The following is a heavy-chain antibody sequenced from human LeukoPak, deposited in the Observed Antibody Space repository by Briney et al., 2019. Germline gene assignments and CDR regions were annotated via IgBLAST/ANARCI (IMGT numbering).Heavy chain of an antibody. CDR1: GYTFTSYY. V-gene: IGHV1-46*01. CDR3: ARGYYDSSGGSDWAEYFQH. CDR2: INPSGGST. Sequence: ASVKVSCKAFGYTFTSYYMHWVRQAPGQGLEWMGIINPSGGSTSYAQKFQGRVTMTRDTSTSTVYMELSSLRSEDTAVYYCARGYYDSSGGSDWAEYFQHWGRGTLVTVSS. D-gene: IGHD3-22*01. J-gene: IGHJ1*01.